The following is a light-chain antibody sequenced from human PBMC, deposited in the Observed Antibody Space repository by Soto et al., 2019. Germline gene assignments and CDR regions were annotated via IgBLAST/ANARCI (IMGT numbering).Light chain of an antibody. Sequence: QSAPTQPPSASGSPGQSATISCTGTSSDVGGYNYVSWYQQYPGKAPKLMIYEVSTRPSGVPDRFSGSKSGNTASLTVSGLQAEDEADYYCSSYAGSSTWVFGGGTKLTVL. V-gene: IGLV2-8*01. CDR1: SSDVGGYNY. CDR3: SSYAGSSTWV. CDR2: EVS. J-gene: IGLJ3*02.